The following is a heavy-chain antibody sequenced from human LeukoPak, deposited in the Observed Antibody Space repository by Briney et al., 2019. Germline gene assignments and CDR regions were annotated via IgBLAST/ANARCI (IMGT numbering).Heavy chain of an antibody. V-gene: IGHV3-33*01. J-gene: IGHJ5*02. D-gene: IGHD3-3*01. CDR1: GFTFSSYG. CDR2: IWYDGSNK. Sequence: GGSLSLSCAASGFTFSSYGMHWVRQAPGKGLEWVAVIWYDGSNKYYADSVKGRFTISRDNSKNTLYLQMNSLRAEDTAVYYCARGYDFWRNHWFDPWGQGTLVTVSS. CDR3: ARGYDFWRNHWFDP.